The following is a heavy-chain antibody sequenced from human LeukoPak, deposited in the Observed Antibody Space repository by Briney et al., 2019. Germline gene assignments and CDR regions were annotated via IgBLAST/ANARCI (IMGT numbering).Heavy chain of an antibody. V-gene: IGHV4-39*01. CDR3: ARHPGLTYFDY. J-gene: IGHJ4*02. Sequence: SETLSLTCTVSGVSITSRSYYWGWIRQPPGKGLEWIGSIYYSGSTYYNPSLKSRVTISVDTSKNQFSLKLSSVTAADTVVYYCARHPGLTYFDYWGQGTLVTVSS. CDR2: IYYSGST. CDR1: GVSITSRSYY.